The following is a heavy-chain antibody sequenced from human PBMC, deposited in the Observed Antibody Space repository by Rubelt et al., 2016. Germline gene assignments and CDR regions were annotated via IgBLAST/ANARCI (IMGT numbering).Heavy chain of an antibody. V-gene: IGHV7-4-1*02. J-gene: IGHJ4*02. CDR2: INTNTGNP. Sequence: QVQLVQSGAEVKKPGASVKVSCKVSGYTLTELSMHWVRQAPGKGLEWMGWINTNTGNPTYAHGFTGRFVSSLDTSVSTAYRQISSLKAEDTAVYYCARGMRWFGENYWGQGTMVTVSS. CDR1: GYTLTELS. D-gene: IGHD3-10*01. CDR3: ARGMRWFGENY.